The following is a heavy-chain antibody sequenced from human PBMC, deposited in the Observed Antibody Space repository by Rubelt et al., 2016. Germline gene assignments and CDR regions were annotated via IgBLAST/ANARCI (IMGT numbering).Heavy chain of an antibody. V-gene: IGHV1-2*02. D-gene: IGHD5-12*01. Sequence: MHWVRQAPGQGLGWMGWINPNSGGTNYAQMFQGRVTMTRDTSISTAYMELSRLRSDDTAVYYCARGRSGYDLGLDYWGQGTLVTVSS. CDR3: ARGRSGYDLGLDY. CDR2: INPNSGGT. J-gene: IGHJ4*02.